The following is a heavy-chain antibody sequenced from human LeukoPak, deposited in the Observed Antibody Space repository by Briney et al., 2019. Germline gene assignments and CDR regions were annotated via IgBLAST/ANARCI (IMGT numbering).Heavy chain of an antibody. D-gene: IGHD6-13*01. CDR2: ISYDGSNE. J-gene: IGHJ4*02. CDR1: GFTFSTYA. V-gene: IGHV3-30-3*01. CDR3: ARDPYSSSWRFYFDY. Sequence: PGGSLRLSCAASGFTFSTYAMDWVRQAPGKGLEWVAFISYDGSNECYADSVKGRFTISRDNSDNTLYLQMNSLRAEDTAVYYCARDPYSSSWRFYFDYWGQGTLVTVSS.